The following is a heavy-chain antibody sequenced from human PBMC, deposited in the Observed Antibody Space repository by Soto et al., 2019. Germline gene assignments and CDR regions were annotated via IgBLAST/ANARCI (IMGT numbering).Heavy chain of an antibody. D-gene: IGHD5-18*01. CDR1: GFTFDDYA. V-gene: IGHV3-9*01. CDR3: ASGGYSYGRHYYYYGMDV. Sequence: GGSLRLSCAASGFTFDDYAMYWVRQVLGKGLEWVSSISWNSGNIGYADSVKGRFTTSRDNAENSLYLQMNSLRPEDTALYYCASGGYSYGRHYYYYGMDVWGQGTTVTVSS. CDR2: ISWNSGNI. J-gene: IGHJ6*02.